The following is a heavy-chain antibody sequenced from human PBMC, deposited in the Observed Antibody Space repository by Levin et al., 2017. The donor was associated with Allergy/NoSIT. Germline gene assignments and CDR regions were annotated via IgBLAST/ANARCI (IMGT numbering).Heavy chain of an antibody. V-gene: IGHV3-53*01. Sequence: GGSLRLSCAASGFTVSSNYMSWVRQAPGKGLEWVSVIYSGGSTYYADSVKGRFTISRDNSKNTLYLQMNSLRAEDTAVYYCARIWAYDSSGIDAFDSWGQGTMVTVSS. CDR3: ARIWAYDSSGIDAFDS. CDR2: IYSGGST. J-gene: IGHJ3*02. D-gene: IGHD3-22*01. CDR1: GFTVSSNY.